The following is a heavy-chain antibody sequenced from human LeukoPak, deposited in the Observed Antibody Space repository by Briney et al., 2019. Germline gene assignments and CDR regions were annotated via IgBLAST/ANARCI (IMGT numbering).Heavy chain of an antibody. CDR1: GFTFSSYA. CDR2: LSGSGDTT. D-gene: IGHD3-10*01. Sequence: GGSLRLSCAASGFTFSSYAMSWVRQAPGKGLKWVSALSGSGDTTYYADSVKGRFTMSRDNSKNTLYLQMNSLRAEDTAVYYCAKDQDSMVRGIIWMNNWFDPWGQGTLVTVSS. J-gene: IGHJ5*02. CDR3: AKDQDSMVRGIIWMNNWFDP. V-gene: IGHV3-23*01.